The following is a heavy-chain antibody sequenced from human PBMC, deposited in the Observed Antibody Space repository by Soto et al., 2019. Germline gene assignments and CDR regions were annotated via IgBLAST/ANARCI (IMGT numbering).Heavy chain of an antibody. V-gene: IGHV1-69*01. CDR2: IIPIFGTA. Sequence: QVQLVQSGAEVKKPGSSVKVSCKASRGTFSSYSINWVRQAPGQGLEWMGEIIPIFGTANYAQKFQGRVTITADESPSTAYMELSSLRSEDTAVYYCARDGGRHSGGIDYWGQGTLVTVSS. D-gene: IGHD1-26*01. CDR3: ARDGGRHSGGIDY. CDR1: RGTFSSYS. J-gene: IGHJ4*02.